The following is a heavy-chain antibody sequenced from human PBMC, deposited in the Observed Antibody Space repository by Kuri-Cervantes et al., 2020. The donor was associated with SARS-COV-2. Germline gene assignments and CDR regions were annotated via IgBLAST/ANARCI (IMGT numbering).Heavy chain of an antibody. J-gene: IGHJ6*03. V-gene: IGHV3-21*01. CDR3: ARDRGYFDWFYMDV. CDR2: ITRSSAYI. CDR1: GFTFSAYT. D-gene: IGHD3-9*01. Sequence: GESLKISCVASGFTFSAYTLNWVRQAPGKGLEWVSSITRSSAYISYADSLKGRFTISRDNAKNSLYLQMNSLRAEDTAVYYCARDRGYFDWFYMDVWGKGTTVTVSS.